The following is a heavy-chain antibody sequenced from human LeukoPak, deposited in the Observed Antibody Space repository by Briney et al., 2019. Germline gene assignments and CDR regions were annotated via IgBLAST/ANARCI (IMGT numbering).Heavy chain of an antibody. CDR1: GFTVSSNY. CDR2: IYSGGST. V-gene: IGHV3-53*05. CDR3: ARDLSPVVRAPPMGY. Sequence: GGSLRLSCAASGFTVSSNYMSWVRQAPGKGLEWVSVIYSGGSTYYADSVKGRFTVSRDNSKNTLYLQMNSLRAEDTAVYYCARDLSPVVRAPPMGYWGQGTLVTVSS. J-gene: IGHJ4*02. D-gene: IGHD3-10*01.